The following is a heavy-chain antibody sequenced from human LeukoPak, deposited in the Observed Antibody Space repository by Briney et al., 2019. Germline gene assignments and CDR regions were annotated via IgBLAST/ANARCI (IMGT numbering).Heavy chain of an antibody. D-gene: IGHD3-10*01. CDR2: IYYTGNT. CDR3: TKSDGHGLIRI. V-gene: IGHV4-39*07. J-gene: IGHJ3*02. CDR1: GDSIIGYY. Sequence: SETLSLTCSVSGDSIIGYYWGWIRQPPGKGLEWIGNIYYTGNTYYNLSLKSRVTISLDTSKNQFSLKVISMTAADTAAYYCTKSDGHGLIRICGRGTMVTVSS.